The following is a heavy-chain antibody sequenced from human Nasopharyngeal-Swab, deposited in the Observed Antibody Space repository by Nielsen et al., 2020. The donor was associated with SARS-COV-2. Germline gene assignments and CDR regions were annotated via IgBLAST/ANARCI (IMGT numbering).Heavy chain of an antibody. CDR2: INHSGST. D-gene: IGHD6-6*01. Sequence: SETLTPTCAVQGGSFSGYYWSWTRQPPGKGLEWIGEINHSGSTNYNPSLKSRVTISVDTSKNQFSLKLSSVTAADTAVYYCARGPRGSGTSSSSYYFDYWGQGTLVTVSS. CDR1: GGSFSGYY. CDR3: ARGPRGSGTSSSSYYFDY. V-gene: IGHV4-34*01. J-gene: IGHJ4*02.